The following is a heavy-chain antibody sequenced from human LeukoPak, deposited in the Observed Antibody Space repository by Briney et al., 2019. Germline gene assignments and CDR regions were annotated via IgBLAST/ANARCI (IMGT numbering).Heavy chain of an antibody. Sequence: PGGSLRLSCAASRFTFSSYSMNWVRQAPGKGLEWVSSISSSGSYIYYADSVKGRFTTSRDNAKNSLYLQMNSLRAEDTAVYYCARGWRSGYDYWGQGTLVTVSS. CDR3: ARGWRSGYDY. V-gene: IGHV3-21*01. CDR2: ISSSGSYI. D-gene: IGHD5-12*01. CDR1: RFTFSSYS. J-gene: IGHJ4*02.